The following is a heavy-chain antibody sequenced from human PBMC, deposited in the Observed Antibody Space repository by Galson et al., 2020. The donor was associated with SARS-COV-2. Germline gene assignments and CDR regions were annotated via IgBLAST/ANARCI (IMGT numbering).Heavy chain of an antibody. Sequence: SETLSLTCTVSGGSISSYYWSWIRQPPGKGLEWIGYIYYSGSTNYNPSLKSRVTIAVDTSKNQFSLKLSSVTAADTAVYYCARHGDYGSGSYYHNWGRGTLVTVSS. J-gene: IGHJ4*02. CDR1: GGSISSYY. CDR2: IYYSGST. V-gene: IGHV4-59*08. D-gene: IGHD3-10*01. CDR3: ARHGDYGSGSYYHN.